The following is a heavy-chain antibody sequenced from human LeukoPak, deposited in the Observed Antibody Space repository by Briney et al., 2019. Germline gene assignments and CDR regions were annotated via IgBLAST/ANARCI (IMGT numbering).Heavy chain of an antibody. D-gene: IGHD1-1*01. Sequence: ASVTVSFTSSVGTFIFYAISWVRQAPGQGLEWMGGIIPIFGTANYAQKFQGRVTITTDDATSTAYMELSSLRSEDTAVYYCARGPELERFDYWGQGTLVTVSS. CDR3: ARGPELERFDY. J-gene: IGHJ4*02. CDR2: IIPIFGTA. V-gene: IGHV1-69*05. CDR1: VGTFIFYA.